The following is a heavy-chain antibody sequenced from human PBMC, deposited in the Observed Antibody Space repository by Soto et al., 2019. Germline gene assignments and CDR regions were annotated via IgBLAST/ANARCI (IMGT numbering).Heavy chain of an antibody. V-gene: IGHV4-39*01. CDR1: GGSISSSSYY. CDR2: IYYSGST. J-gene: IGHJ6*02. D-gene: IGHD3-10*01. CDR3: ARHPLWFGELSPPPLGMDV. Sequence: QLQLQESGPGLVKPSETLSLTCTVSGGSISSSSYYWGWIRQPPGKGLEWIGSIYYSGSTYYNPSLKSRVTMSVDTSKNQFSLKLSSVTAADTAVYYCARHPLWFGELSPPPLGMDVWGQGTTVTVSS.